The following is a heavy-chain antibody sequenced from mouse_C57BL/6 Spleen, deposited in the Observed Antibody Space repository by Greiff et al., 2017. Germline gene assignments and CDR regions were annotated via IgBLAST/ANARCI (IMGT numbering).Heavy chain of an antibody. Sequence: EVQLQHSGAELVRPGASVKLSCTASGFNIKDDYMHWVKQRPEQGLEWIGWIDPENGDTEYASKVQGKATITADKSSNTAYLQLSSLTSEDTAVYYCTTGAVSYWGQGTTLTVSS. CDR3: TTGAVSY. V-gene: IGHV14-4*01. D-gene: IGHD3-3*01. J-gene: IGHJ2*01. CDR1: GFNIKDDY. CDR2: IDPENGDT.